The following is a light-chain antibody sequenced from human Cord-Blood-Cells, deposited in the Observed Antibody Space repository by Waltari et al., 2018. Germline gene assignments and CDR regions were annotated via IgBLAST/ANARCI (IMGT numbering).Light chain of an antibody. V-gene: IGKV3-11*01. Sequence: EIVLTQSPATLSLSPGERATLYCRASQSVSSYLAWYQQKPGQAPRLLIYDASNRATGIPARFSGSGSGTDFTLTISSLEPEDFVVYYCQQRTSFGGGTKVEIK. J-gene: IGKJ4*01. CDR3: QQRTS. CDR1: QSVSSY. CDR2: DAS.